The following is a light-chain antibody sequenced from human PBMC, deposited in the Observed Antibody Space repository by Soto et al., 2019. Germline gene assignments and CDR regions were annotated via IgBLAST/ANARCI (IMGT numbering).Light chain of an antibody. V-gene: IGKV3-20*01. CDR3: QQYGTSPFT. CDR1: QSVSSNY. J-gene: IGKJ2*01. CDR2: GSS. Sequence: EIVLTQSPDTLSLSPGERATLSCRASQSVSSNYVAWYQQKPGQAPRLLNQGSSSRATGVPDRFSGRGSGATFTLVISRLEPEDFAVYYCQQYGTSPFTFGQGTKVEI.